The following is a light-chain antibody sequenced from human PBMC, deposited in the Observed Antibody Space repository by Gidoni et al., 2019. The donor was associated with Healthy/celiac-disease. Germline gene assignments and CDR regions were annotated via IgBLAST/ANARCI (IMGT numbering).Light chain of an antibody. Sequence: EIVMTQSPPTLSGSPGERATLSCRASQSVSSNLAWYQQKPGQAPRLLIYGASTRATGIPARFSGSGSGTEFTLTISSLQSEDFAVYYCQQYNNWPPERTFGQGTKLEIK. CDR1: QSVSSN. J-gene: IGKJ2*01. CDR3: QQYNNWPPERT. V-gene: IGKV3-15*01. CDR2: GAS.